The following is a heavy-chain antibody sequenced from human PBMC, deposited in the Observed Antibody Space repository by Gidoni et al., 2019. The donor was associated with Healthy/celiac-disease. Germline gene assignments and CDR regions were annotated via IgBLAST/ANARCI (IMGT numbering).Heavy chain of an antibody. D-gene: IGHD5-12*01. CDR1: GFTFSNAW. CDR2: IKSKTDGGTT. V-gene: IGHV3-15*01. CDR3: TTPRRDGYNYDY. Sequence: EVQLVESGGGLVKPGGSLRLSCAASGFTFSNAWMSWVRQAPGKGLEWVGRIKSKTDGGTTDYAAPVKGRFTISRDDSKNTLYLQMNSLKTEDTAVYYCTTPRRDGYNYDYWGQGTLVTVPS. J-gene: IGHJ4*02.